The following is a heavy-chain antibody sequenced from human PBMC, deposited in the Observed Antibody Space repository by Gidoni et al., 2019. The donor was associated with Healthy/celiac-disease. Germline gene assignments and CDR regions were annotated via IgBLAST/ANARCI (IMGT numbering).Heavy chain of an antibody. J-gene: IGHJ4*02. Sequence: EVQLVESGGGLIKPGGSLRVSCAASGFTFSNAWMVWVRQGPGKGLEWVGRIKSKTDGGTTDYAAPVKGRFTISRDDSKNTLYLQMNSLRTEDTAVYYCTTEMFRGQWLVRGFDYWGQGTLVTVSS. D-gene: IGHD6-19*01. CDR2: IKSKTDGGTT. CDR1: GFTFSNAW. V-gene: IGHV3-15*01. CDR3: TTEMFRGQWLVRGFDY.